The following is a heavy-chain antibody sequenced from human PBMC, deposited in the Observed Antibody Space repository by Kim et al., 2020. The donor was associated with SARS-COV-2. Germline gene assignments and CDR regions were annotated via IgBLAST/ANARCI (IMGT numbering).Heavy chain of an antibody. Sequence: GESLKISCNFSLYIFTIYFIFFFLHIPFKFLYFIFIIYPFYSYTIYIPSFQFHFTISADNSISTAYLQWSSLKASDTAMYYCARGYYDSSGYYYSFFDYWGQGTLVTVSS. D-gene: IGHD3-22*01. CDR3: ARGYYDSSGYYYSFFDY. CDR1: LYIFTIYF. J-gene: IGHJ4*02. CDR2: IYPFYSYT. V-gene: IGHV5-51*01.